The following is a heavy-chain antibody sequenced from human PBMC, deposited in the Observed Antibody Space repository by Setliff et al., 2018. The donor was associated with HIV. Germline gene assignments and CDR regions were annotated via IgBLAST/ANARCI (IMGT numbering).Heavy chain of an antibody. Sequence: TLSLTCAVYGGSVSGHYWGWFRQPPGKGLEWIGEITPSGATNYLPSLKSRVTMSLDTSKNQFSLKLTSVTAADTALSYCSNWNTTIDADSWGQGTLVTVSS. CDR1: GGSVSGHY. D-gene: IGHD5-18*01. J-gene: IGHJ4*02. CDR2: ITPSGAT. CDR3: SNWNTTIDADS. V-gene: IGHV4-34*01.